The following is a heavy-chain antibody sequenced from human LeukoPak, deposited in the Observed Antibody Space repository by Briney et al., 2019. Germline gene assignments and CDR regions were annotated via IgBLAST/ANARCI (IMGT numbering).Heavy chain of an antibody. Sequence: GASVKVSCKASGGTFSSYAISWVRQAPGQGLEWMGRIIPILGIANYAQKFQGRVTITADESTSTAYMELSSLRSEDTAVYYCARVGGIAARPNADYWGQGTLVTVSS. V-gene: IGHV1-69*04. D-gene: IGHD6-6*01. CDR2: IIPILGIA. J-gene: IGHJ4*02. CDR3: ARVGGIAARPNADY. CDR1: GGTFSSYA.